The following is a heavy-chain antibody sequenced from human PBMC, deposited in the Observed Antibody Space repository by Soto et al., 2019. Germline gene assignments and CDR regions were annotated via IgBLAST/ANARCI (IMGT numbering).Heavy chain of an antibody. CDR2: VYHSGST. V-gene: IGHV4-59*01. CDR3: TRSYSTSSSPDY. J-gene: IGHJ4*02. D-gene: IGHD6-6*01. Sequence: SETLSLTCSVSGGSMRNYYWNWIRQPPGRGLEWIGYVYHSGSTNYNPSLKSRVSMSVDVSRNHFSLTLRSVTAADTAVYFCTRSYSTSSSPDYWGQGTLVTVSS. CDR1: GGSMRNYY.